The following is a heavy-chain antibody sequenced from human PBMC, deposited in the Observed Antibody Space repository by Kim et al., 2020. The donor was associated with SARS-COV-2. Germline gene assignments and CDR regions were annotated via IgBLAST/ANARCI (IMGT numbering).Heavy chain of an antibody. CDR2: INTKTGNP. D-gene: IGHD2-15*01. CDR3: ARYYCSGVICYHSDY. V-gene: IGHV7-4-1*02. J-gene: IGHJ4*02. CDR1: GYTFTNYA. Sequence: ASVKVSCKASGYTFTNYAMNWVRQAPGQGLEWMGWINTKTGNPTYAQGFTGRFVFSLDTSVSTAYLQISSLKADDTAVYYCARYYCSGVICYHSDYWGQGTLVTVSS.